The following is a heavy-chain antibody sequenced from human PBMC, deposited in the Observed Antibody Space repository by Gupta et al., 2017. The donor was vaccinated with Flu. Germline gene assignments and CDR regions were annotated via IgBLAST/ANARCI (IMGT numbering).Heavy chain of an antibody. V-gene: IGHV3-48*03. CDR3: AKGHWDS. CDR1: GFSFSSYE. Sequence: EVQLVESGGGLVQPGGSLRLSCAGAGFSFSSYEMNWVSLAPGKGLEWVSFISSSGVTYYTDSVKGRFTIARDNAKNSVYLQMNSLRAEDTGYYYCAKGHWDSWGQGTLVTVSS. CDR2: ISSSGVT. J-gene: IGHJ5*01.